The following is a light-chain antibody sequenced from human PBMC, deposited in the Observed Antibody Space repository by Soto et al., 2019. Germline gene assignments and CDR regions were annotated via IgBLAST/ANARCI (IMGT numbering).Light chain of an antibody. Sequence: EIVMTQSPATLSVSPGERATLSCRASRNVGSKLAWYMQKPGQSPRLLISGASTRAADFPARFSGSGSGTEFILTIRSMQSEDFAFYYCQQYDDWPWTFGQGTKVDIK. CDR3: QQYDDWPWT. J-gene: IGKJ1*01. CDR2: GAS. V-gene: IGKV3-15*01. CDR1: RNVGSK.